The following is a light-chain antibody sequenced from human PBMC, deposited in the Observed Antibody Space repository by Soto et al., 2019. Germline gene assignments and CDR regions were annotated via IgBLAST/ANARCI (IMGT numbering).Light chain of an antibody. J-gene: IGKJ1*01. CDR3: QHYNNWPRT. V-gene: IGKV3-15*01. CDR2: GAS. CDR1: QSVSST. Sequence: EIVMTQSPATMSVSPGERATLACRASQSVSSTLAWYQQKPDQAPRHLIYGASTRATGIPARFSGSGSGTEFTLTISSLQSEDFAVYYCQHYNNWPRTFGQGTKVEIK.